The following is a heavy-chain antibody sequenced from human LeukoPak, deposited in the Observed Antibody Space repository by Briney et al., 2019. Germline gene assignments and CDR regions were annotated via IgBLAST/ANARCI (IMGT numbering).Heavy chain of an antibody. CDR1: GYIFTNYW. Sequence: GESLKISCKGSGYIFTNYWIGWVRQMPGKGLEWMGIIYPGDSDTRYSPSFQGQVTISADKSISTAYLQWSSLKASDTAMYYCARQVGYSSADDAFDIWGQGTMVTVSS. CDR3: ARQVGYSSADDAFDI. J-gene: IGHJ3*02. V-gene: IGHV5-51*01. D-gene: IGHD6-25*01. CDR2: IYPGDSDT.